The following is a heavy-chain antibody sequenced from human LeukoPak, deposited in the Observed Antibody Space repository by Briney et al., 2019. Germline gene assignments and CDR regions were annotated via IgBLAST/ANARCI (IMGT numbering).Heavy chain of an antibody. CDR2: IRYDGSNK. J-gene: IGHJ6*03. D-gene: IGHD6-19*01. V-gene: IGHV3-30*02. Sequence: GSLRLSCAASGFTFSSYDIHWVRQAPGKGLEWVAFIRYDGSNKYYADSVRGRFTISGDNSKNTLYLQMNSLRAEDTAVYFCAKGSKAVLFTRDHYMDVWGKGTTVTVSS. CDR1: GFTFSSYD. CDR3: AKGSKAVLFTRDHYMDV.